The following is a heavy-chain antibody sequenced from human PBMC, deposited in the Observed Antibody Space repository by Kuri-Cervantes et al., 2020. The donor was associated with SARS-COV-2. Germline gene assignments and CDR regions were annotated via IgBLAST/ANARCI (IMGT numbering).Heavy chain of an antibody. Sequence: SETLSLTCTVSGDPMSTGNYYWSWIRQPAGKELEWIGHIYTTGSTNYNPSLKSRVTISVDTSKNQFSLKLSSVTAADTAVYYCARRSSGWFSLFVWFDPWGQGTLVTVSS. V-gene: IGHV4-61*09. CDR1: GDPMSTGNYY. J-gene: IGHJ5*02. CDR3: ARRSSGWFSLFVWFDP. D-gene: IGHD6-19*01. CDR2: IYTTGST.